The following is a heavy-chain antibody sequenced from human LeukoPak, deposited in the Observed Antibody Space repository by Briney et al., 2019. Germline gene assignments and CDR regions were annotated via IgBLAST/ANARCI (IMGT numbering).Heavy chain of an antibody. D-gene: IGHD1-26*01. CDR1: GFTFSSSV. V-gene: IGHV3-23*01. CDR2: ISGGGGST. CDR3: AKGGKWDVTPFDY. J-gene: IGHJ4*02. Sequence: GGSLRLSCAASGFTFSSSVMSWVRQAPGKGLEWVSTISGGGGSTYYADSVKGRFTISRDNSKNTLYLQVNSLRAEDTAVYYCAKGGKWDVTPFDYWGQGTLVTVSS.